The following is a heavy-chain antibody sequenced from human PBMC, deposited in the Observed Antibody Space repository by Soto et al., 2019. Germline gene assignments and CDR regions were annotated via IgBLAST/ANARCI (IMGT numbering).Heavy chain of an antibody. CDR2: IYYSGST. Sequence: SETLSLTCTVSGGSISSGDYYWSWIRQPPGKGLEWIGYIYYSGSTNYNPSLKSRVTISVDTSKNQFSLKLSSVTAADTAVYYCARDLSSGVATMGKLLDYWGQGTLVTVSS. CDR3: ARDLSSGVATMGKLLDY. V-gene: IGHV4-61*08. J-gene: IGHJ4*02. CDR1: GGSISSGDYY. D-gene: IGHD5-12*01.